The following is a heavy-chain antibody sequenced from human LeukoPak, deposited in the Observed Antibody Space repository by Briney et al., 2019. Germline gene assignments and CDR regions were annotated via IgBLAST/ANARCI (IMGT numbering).Heavy chain of an antibody. D-gene: IGHD3-10*01. Sequence: GGPQRLSCATSGFTFSRYTMNWVRQAPGQGLEWVSSFYISGDSTFFADSVKGRFTIPRDNSKNTVYLQMNSLKAEDAAVYYCARVHYYGSGSYYDMRGPGTLVIVSS. CDR2: FYISGDST. CDR1: GFTFSRYT. CDR3: ARVHYYGSGSYYDM. V-gene: IGHV3-23*01. J-gene: IGHJ4*02.